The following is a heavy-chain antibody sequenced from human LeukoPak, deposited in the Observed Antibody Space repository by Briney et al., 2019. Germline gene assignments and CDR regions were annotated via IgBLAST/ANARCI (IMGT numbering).Heavy chain of an antibody. V-gene: IGHV4-39*01. CDR1: GGSISSSGYY. Sequence: SETLSLTCTVSGGSISSSGYYWGWIRQPPGKGLEWIGSIYYSGTTNYKPSLKNRVTISVGTSKNQFSLRLSFVSAADTAVYYCARFRYSSAWFDYWGQGTLVTVSS. J-gene: IGHJ4*02. CDR3: ARFRYSSAWFDY. CDR2: IYYSGTT. D-gene: IGHD6-19*01.